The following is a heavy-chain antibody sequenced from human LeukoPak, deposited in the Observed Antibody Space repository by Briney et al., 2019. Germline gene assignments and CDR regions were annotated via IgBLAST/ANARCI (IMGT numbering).Heavy chain of an antibody. V-gene: IGHV4-34*01. CDR2: INHSGST. Sequence: SQALSLTCAVYGGSFSGYYWSWIRQRPGKGLEWIGEINHSGSTNYNPSLTSRVTISVDTSKSQFSLKLCSVTAADTAVYDCARGVTAMPQPVFDYWGQGTLVTVSS. CDR1: GGSFSGYY. J-gene: IGHJ4*02. D-gene: IGHD5-18*01. CDR3: ARGVTAMPQPVFDY.